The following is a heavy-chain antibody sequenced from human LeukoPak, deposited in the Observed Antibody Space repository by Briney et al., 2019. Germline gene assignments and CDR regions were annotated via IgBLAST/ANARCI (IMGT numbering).Heavy chain of an antibody. J-gene: IGHJ4*02. CDR2: ISSSSSYI. V-gene: IGHV3-21*01. CDR3: ARGRHGYYLDY. D-gene: IGHD3-22*01. Sequence: GGSLRLSCAASGFSFSEYAMNWVRQAPGKGLEWVSSISSSSSYIYYADSVKGRFTISRDNAKNSLYLQMNSLRAEDTAVYYCARGRHGYYLDYWGQGTLVTVTS. CDR1: GFSFSEYA.